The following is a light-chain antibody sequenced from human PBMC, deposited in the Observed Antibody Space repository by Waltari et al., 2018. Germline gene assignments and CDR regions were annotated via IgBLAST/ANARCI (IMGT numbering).Light chain of an antibody. CDR3: QNHERLPAT. J-gene: IGKJ1*01. Sequence: EVVLTQSPGTLSLSPGATATLSCRASQSIGRYLVWYQQKSGQAPRLLIYGASTRATGIPDRFSGSGSGTDFSLTISRLEAEDFAVYYCQNHERLPATFGQGTKVEMK. CDR2: GAS. CDR1: QSIGRY. V-gene: IGKV3-20*01.